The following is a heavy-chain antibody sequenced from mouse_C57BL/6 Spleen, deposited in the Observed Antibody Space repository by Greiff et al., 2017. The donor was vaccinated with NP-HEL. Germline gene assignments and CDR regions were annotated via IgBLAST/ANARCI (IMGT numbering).Heavy chain of an antibody. Sequence: VQLQQPGAELVKPGASVKMSCKASGYTFTSYWITWVKQRPGQGLEWIGDIYPGSGSTNYNEKFKSKATLTVDTSSSTAYMQLSSLTSEDSAVYYCALITTVVNWYFDVWGTGTTVTVSS. V-gene: IGHV1-55*01. D-gene: IGHD1-1*01. CDR2: IYPGSGST. J-gene: IGHJ1*03. CDR3: ALITTVVNWYFDV. CDR1: GYTFTSYW.